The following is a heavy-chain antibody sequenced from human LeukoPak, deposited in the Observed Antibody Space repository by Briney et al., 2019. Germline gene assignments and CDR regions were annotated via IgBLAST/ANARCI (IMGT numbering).Heavy chain of an antibody. V-gene: IGHV4-30-2*01. CDR2: IYHSGST. Sequence: SQTLSLTCAVSGGSISSGGYSWSWIRQPPGKGLEWIGYIYHSGSTYYNPSLKSRVTISVDTSKNQFSLKLSSVTAADTAVYYCARHGPLYEYFYYNMDVWGQGTTVTVSS. CDR3: ARHGPLYEYFYYNMDV. CDR1: GGSISSGGYS. J-gene: IGHJ6*02. D-gene: IGHD5/OR15-5a*01.